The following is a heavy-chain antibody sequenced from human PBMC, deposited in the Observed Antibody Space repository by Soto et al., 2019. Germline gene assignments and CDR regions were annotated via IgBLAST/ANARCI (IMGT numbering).Heavy chain of an antibody. D-gene: IGHD3-10*01. CDR1: AFNFSNYW. J-gene: IGHJ6*02. V-gene: IGHV3-7*01. CDR2: IKQDGSEK. Sequence: LGGSLRLSCAASAFNFSNYWMTWVRQAPGKGLEWVANIKQDGSEKNYVDSVKGRFTISRDNAKNSVYLQMNSLRAEDTAVYYCAREPDSFDLWGQGTTGTCSS. CDR3: AREPDSFDL.